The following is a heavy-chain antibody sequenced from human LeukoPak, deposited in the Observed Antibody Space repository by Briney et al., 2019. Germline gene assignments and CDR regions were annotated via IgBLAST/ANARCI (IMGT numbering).Heavy chain of an antibody. CDR1: GFTFDDYG. Sequence: PGGSLRLSCAASGFTFDDYGMSWVRQGPGKGLEWVSGINWNGGNTGYADSVKGRFTIFRHNAKNSLYLEMDSLRVEDTALYYCARTSDGNWFDPWGQGTLVTVSS. CDR2: INWNGGNT. CDR3: ARTSDGNWFDP. J-gene: IGHJ5*02. D-gene: IGHD1-26*01. V-gene: IGHV3-20*04.